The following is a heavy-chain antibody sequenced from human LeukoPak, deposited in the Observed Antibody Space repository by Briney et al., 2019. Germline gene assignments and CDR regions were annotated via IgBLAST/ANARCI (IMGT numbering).Heavy chain of an antibody. D-gene: IGHD1-20*01. J-gene: IGHJ6*03. V-gene: IGHV1-18*01. CDR3: AREMEVTGTTYYYYYMDV. CDR1: GYTFTSYG. CDR2: ISAYNGNT. Sequence: ASVKVSCKASGYTFTSYGISWVRQAPGLGLEWMGWISAYNGNTNYAQKLQGRVTMTTDTSTSTAYMELRSLRSDDTAVYYCAREMEVTGTTYYYYYMDVWGKGTTVTVSS.